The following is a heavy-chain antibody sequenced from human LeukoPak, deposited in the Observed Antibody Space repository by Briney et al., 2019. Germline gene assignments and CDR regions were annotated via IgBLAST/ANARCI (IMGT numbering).Heavy chain of an antibody. J-gene: IGHJ4*02. V-gene: IGHV3-48*03. CDR2: ISSSDSTI. D-gene: IGHD1-7*01. CDR1: GVTFSRFE. CDR3: ARDLNWNYERALDY. Sequence: PGGSLRLSCAASGVTFSRFEMNWVRQAPGKGLEWVSYISSSDSTIYYADSVKGRFTISRDNAENSLYLQMNSLRAEDTAVYYCARDLNWNYERALDYWGQGTLVTVSS.